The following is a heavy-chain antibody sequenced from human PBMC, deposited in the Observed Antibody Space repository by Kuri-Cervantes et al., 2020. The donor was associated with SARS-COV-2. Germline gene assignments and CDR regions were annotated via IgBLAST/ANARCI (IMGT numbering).Heavy chain of an antibody. CDR1: GGSFSSYY. V-gene: IGHV4-4*07. D-gene: IGHD4/OR15-4a*01. Sequence: SETLSLTCAVYGGSFSSYYWSWIRQPAGKGLEWIGRIYTSGSTNYNPSLKSRVTMSVDTSKNQFSLKLSSVTAADTAVYYCARDPNANHNNWFDPWGQGTLVTVSS. J-gene: IGHJ5*02. CDR3: ARDPNANHNNWFDP. CDR2: IYTSGST.